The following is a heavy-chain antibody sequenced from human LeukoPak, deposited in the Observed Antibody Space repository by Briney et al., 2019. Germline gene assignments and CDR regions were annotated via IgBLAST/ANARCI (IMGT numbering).Heavy chain of an antibody. Sequence: GGSLRLSCAASGFTFSSYEMTWVRQAPGKGLEWVSYVSSSGSTIYYADSVKGRFTISRDNAKNSLYLQMNSLRAEDTAVYYCARVEAVTTAGGAVDYWGQGTLVTVSS. V-gene: IGHV3-48*03. CDR3: ARVEAVTTAGGAVDY. CDR2: VSSSGSTI. D-gene: IGHD4-17*01. J-gene: IGHJ4*02. CDR1: GFTFSSYE.